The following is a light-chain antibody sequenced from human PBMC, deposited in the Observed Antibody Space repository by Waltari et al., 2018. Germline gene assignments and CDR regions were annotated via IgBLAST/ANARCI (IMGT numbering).Light chain of an antibody. J-gene: IGKJ4*01. CDR3: QQYDISPLT. Sequence: EIVLTQSPGTLSLSPGERATLSCRASQTVRTTYLDWYQQKPGQAPTLLIYGASSRATGIPDRFSGSGSGTDFSLTISSLEPEDFAVYYCQQYDISPLTFGGGTKVEIK. CDR1: QTVRTTY. CDR2: GAS. V-gene: IGKV3-20*01.